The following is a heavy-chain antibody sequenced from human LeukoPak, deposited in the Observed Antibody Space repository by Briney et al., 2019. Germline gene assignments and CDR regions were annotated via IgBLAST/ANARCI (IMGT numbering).Heavy chain of an antibody. CDR2: ISYDGSNK. CDR1: GFTFSSYG. D-gene: IGHD3-10*01. Sequence: GGSLRLSCAASGFTFSSYGMHWVRQAPGKGLEWVAVISYDGSNKYYADSVKGRFTISRDNSKNTLYLQMNSLRAEDTAVYYCARGSGIRHGAFDIWGQGTMVTVSS. CDR3: ARGSGIRHGAFDI. J-gene: IGHJ3*02. V-gene: IGHV3-30*19.